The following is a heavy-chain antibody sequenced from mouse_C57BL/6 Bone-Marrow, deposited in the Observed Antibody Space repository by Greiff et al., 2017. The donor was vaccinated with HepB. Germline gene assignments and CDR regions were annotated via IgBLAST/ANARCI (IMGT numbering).Heavy chain of an antibody. CDR3: ASPYYGYYAMDY. J-gene: IGHJ4*01. D-gene: IGHD1-1*02. CDR1: GYTFTSYW. V-gene: IGHV1-55*01. Sequence: VKLQQPGAELVKPGASVKMSCKASGYTFTSYWITWVKQRPGQGLEWIGDIYPGSGSTNYNEKFKSKATLTVDTSSSTAYMQLSSLTSEDSAVYYCASPYYGYYAMDYWGQGTSVTVSS. CDR2: IYPGSGST.